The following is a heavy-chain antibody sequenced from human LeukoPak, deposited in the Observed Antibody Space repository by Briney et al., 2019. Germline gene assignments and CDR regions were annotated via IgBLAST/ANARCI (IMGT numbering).Heavy chain of an antibody. Sequence: GTSVKVSCKASGVTFTSYAMQWVRQARGQRLEWRGWIVVGSGNTNYAQKFQERVTTTRDMSTSTAYMELSRLRSEVTAVHYITRHGTAPGLYFDSSGAGTLVTASP. CDR1: GVTFTSYA. J-gene: IGHJ4*01. V-gene: IGHV1-58*02. CDR2: IVVGSGNT. D-gene: IGHD6-13*01. CDR3: TRHGTAPGLYFDS.